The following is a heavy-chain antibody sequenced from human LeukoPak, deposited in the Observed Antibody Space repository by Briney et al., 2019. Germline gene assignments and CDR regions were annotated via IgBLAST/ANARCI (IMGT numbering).Heavy chain of an antibody. CDR3: ARGRSDFYGSGTYYYYFDY. D-gene: IGHD3-10*01. CDR1: GYTFTGYY. V-gene: IGHV1-2*02. Sequence: ASVKVSCKASGYTFTGYYMHWVRQAPGQGLEWMGWIKPDRGGTNYAQKFQGRGTITRDTSIGTAYMELSRLTSDDTAVYYCARGRSDFYGSGTYYYYFDYWGQGTLVTVSS. J-gene: IGHJ4*02. CDR2: IKPDRGGT.